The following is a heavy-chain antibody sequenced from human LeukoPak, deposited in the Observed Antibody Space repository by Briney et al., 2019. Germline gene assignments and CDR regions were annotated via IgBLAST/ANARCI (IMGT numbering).Heavy chain of an antibody. CDR3: ARLFGSVSYFDY. V-gene: IGHV4-39*01. CDR1: GGSISSSSYY. CDR2: IYYSGST. Sequence: SETLSLTCTVSGGSISSSSYYWGWVRQPPGKGLEWIVNIYYSGSTYYNPSLKSRVTISVDTSNNRFSLKLSSVTAADTSVYYCARLFGSVSYFDYWGQGTLVTVSS. D-gene: IGHD3-3*01. J-gene: IGHJ4*02.